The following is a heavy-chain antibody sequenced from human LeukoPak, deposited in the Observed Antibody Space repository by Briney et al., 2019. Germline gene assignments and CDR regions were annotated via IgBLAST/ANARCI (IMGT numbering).Heavy chain of an antibody. CDR2: ISYDGSNK. CDR3: AREEDVVGAMFDY. CDR1: GFTFSSYA. Sequence: GRSLRLSCAASGFTFSSYAMHWVRQAPGKGLEWVAVISYDGSNKYYADSVKGRFTISRDNSKNTLYLQMNSLRAEDMAVYYCAREEDVVGAMFDYWGQGTLVTVSS. V-gene: IGHV3-30-3*01. D-gene: IGHD1-26*01. J-gene: IGHJ4*02.